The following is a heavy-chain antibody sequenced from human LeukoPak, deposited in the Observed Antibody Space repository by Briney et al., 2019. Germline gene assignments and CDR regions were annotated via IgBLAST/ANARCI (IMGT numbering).Heavy chain of an antibody. V-gene: IGHV1-18*01. J-gene: IGHJ6*02. CDR2: ISVYKGNT. CDR1: GYTFTNYG. Sequence: ASVKVSCKASGYTFTNYGISWVRQAPGQGLEWMGWISVYKGNTNYAQKFQGRVTMTTDTSTSTAYMELRSLRSEDTAVYYCARGDGYVSRYGMDVWGQGTTVTVSS. CDR3: ARGDGYVSRYGMDV. D-gene: IGHD3-22*01.